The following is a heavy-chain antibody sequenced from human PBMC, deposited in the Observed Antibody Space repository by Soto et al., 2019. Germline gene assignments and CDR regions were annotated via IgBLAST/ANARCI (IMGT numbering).Heavy chain of an antibody. CDR1: GGSISTGGYY. J-gene: IGHJ4*02. D-gene: IGHD4-17*01. V-gene: IGHV4-31*03. Sequence: QVQLQESGPGLVKPSQTLSLTCTVSGGSISTGGYYWTWIRQHPGKGLEWIGYIYYSGRTYYNPSLKGRVTMSVDTSKNQFSLKLSSVTAADTAVYYCARGLSVTLFDNWGQGTLVTVSS. CDR3: ARGLSVTLFDN. CDR2: IYYSGRT.